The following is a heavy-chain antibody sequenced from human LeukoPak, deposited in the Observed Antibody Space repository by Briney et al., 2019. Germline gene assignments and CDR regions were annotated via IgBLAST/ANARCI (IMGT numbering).Heavy chain of an antibody. J-gene: IGHJ6*02. V-gene: IGHV4-31*03. D-gene: IGHD6-13*01. CDR3: ARDAGYGMDV. CDR2: SGST. Sequence: PSETLSLTSTVSGGSVSHGGYYWSWIRQHPGKGLEWIGYSGSTYYNPSLKSRVTISVDTSKNEFSLTLSSVTAADTAVYYCARDAGYGMDVWGQGTTVTVSS. CDR1: GGSVSHGGYY.